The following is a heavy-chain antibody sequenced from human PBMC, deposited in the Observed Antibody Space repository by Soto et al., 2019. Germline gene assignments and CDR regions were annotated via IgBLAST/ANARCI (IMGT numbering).Heavy chain of an antibody. J-gene: IGHJ6*03. Sequence: SETLSLTCTVSGGSISGRNYYWGWIRQSPGKGLEWIATIYYSGSTYYNPSLKSRVTMSVDTSKNQFSLKLSSVTAADTAVYYCARQSCSGSSCYAGYMAVWGKGTTVTVSS. CDR2: IYYSGST. V-gene: IGHV4-39*01. CDR3: ARQSCSGSSCYAGYMAV. CDR1: GGSISGRNYY. D-gene: IGHD2-15*01.